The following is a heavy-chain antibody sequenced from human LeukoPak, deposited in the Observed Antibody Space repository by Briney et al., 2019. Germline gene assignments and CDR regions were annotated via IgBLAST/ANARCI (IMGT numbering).Heavy chain of an antibody. Sequence: SETLSLTCAVYGGPFTTYYWSWIRQPPGKGLEWIGEINHSGSTNYNPSLKSRVTISVDTSKNQFSLKLSSVTAADTAVYYCARVIRWSGWLVPFDYWGQGTLVTVSS. CDR1: GGPFTTYY. CDR3: ARVIRWSGWLVPFDY. CDR2: INHSGST. V-gene: IGHV4-34*01. D-gene: IGHD6-19*01. J-gene: IGHJ4*02.